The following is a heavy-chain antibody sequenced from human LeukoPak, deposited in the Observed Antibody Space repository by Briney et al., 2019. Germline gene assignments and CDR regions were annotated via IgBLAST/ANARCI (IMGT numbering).Heavy chain of an antibody. V-gene: IGHV3-7*04. CDR3: ARVYGSGQGN. J-gene: IGHJ4*02. CDR2: INQHGSER. CDR1: GLTFRNYW. Sequence: GGSLRLSCAASGLTFRNYWMSWVRQAPGKGLEWVANINQHGSERYYVDSVRGRFTISRDHAKNSLYLQMKSLRAEDTAAYYCARVYGSGQGNWGQGTLVTVSS. D-gene: IGHD3-10*01.